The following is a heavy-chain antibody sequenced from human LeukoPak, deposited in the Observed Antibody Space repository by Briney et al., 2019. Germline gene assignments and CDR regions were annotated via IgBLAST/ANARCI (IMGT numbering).Heavy chain of an antibody. CDR1: GFTFSSYW. D-gene: IGHD6-13*01. Sequence: GGSLRLSRAASGFTFSSYWMSWVRQAPGKGLEWVANIKQDGSEKYYVDSVKGRFTISRGNAKNSLYLQMNSLRAEDTAVYYCARVYSSSWYFDYWGQGTLVTVSS. CDR2: IKQDGSEK. J-gene: IGHJ4*02. V-gene: IGHV3-7*01. CDR3: ARVYSSSWYFDY.